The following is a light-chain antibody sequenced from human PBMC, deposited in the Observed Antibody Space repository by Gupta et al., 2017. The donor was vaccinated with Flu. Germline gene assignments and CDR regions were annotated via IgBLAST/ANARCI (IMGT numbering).Light chain of an antibody. V-gene: IGKV1-5*03. Sequence: DIQMTQSPSTLSASVGDRVIITCRASQPVRDHMAWYQQKPGKAPNLLISKASSLESGVPSRFSGSGFGTEFTLAISGLQPDDYATYYCQHYTNYPITFGQGTRLEIK. CDR2: KAS. CDR1: QPVRDH. J-gene: IGKJ5*01. CDR3: QHYTNYPIT.